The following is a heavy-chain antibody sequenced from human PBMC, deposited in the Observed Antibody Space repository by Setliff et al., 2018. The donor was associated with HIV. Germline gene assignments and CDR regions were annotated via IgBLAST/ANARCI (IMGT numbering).Heavy chain of an antibody. Sequence: ASVKVSCKASGYSFTSYTIHWVRQAPGQGLEWMGWISAYNGNTNYAQKLQGRVTMTTDTSTSTAYMELRSLGSDDTAVYYCARDGYDFWSGYGSAFDIWGQGTMVTVS. V-gene: IGHV1-18*01. D-gene: IGHD3-3*01. J-gene: IGHJ3*02. CDR1: GYSFTSYT. CDR3: ARDGYDFWSGYGSAFDI. CDR2: ISAYNGNT.